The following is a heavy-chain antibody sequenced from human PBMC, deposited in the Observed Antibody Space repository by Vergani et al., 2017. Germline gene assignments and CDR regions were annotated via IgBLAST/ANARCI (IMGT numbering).Heavy chain of an antibody. CDR1: GFTFSSHA. Sequence: EVQLLQLEGAVVQPGGLLRLSCVASGFTFSSHAMSWFRQGHGQGLEWVSRIKNTGDSTHYADSVKGRFTISRDNSKNTLYLQMNSLSVEDTAVYYCAKASEEYSSSSDAFDIWGQGTMVTVSS. J-gene: IGHJ3*02. D-gene: IGHD6-6*01. CDR3: AKASEEYSSSSDAFDI. V-gene: IGHV3-23*01. CDR2: IKNTGDST.